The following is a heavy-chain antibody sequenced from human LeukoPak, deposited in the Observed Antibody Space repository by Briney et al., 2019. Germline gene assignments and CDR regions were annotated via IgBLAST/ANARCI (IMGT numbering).Heavy chain of an antibody. V-gene: IGHV3-23*01. CDR3: TRGGGDC. CDR1: GFTFKNYG. Sequence: GGSLRLSCAASGFTFKNYGMSWVRQAPGKGLEWVSGFSGRAGYTYYADSVKGRFTISRDASKNTFFLQMNSLRAEDTAVYFCTRGGGDCWGQGTLVTVSS. CDR2: FSGRAGYT. J-gene: IGHJ4*02. D-gene: IGHD2-15*01.